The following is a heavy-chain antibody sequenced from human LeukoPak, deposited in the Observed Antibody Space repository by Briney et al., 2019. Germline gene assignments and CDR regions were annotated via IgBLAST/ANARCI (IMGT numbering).Heavy chain of an antibody. V-gene: IGHV1-2*02. CDR1: GYTFIDYF. D-gene: IGHD3-10*01. CDR2: INPKSGGT. CDR3: ARSMVVRAVMVNYFDP. Sequence: ASVTVSFKAYGYTFIDYFIHWVRQAPGQGLEWMRWINPKSGGTNYQQKFQDRLTMTRDTSISTAYMEISRLRSDDTAVYYCARSMVVRAVMVNYFDPWGEGNLVTVSS. J-gene: IGHJ5*02.